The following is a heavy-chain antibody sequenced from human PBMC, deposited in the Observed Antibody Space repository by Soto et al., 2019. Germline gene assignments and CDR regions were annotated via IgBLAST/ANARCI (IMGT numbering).Heavy chain of an antibody. Sequence: SETLSLTCAVYGGSFSGYYWSWIRQPPGKGLEWIGEINHSGSTNYNPSLKSRVTISVDTSKNQFSLKLSSVTAADTAVYYCASRCSGGSCYSEDLYYFDYWGQGTLVTVSS. CDR2: INHSGST. D-gene: IGHD2-15*01. CDR1: GGSFSGYY. J-gene: IGHJ4*02. CDR3: ASRCSGGSCYSEDLYYFDY. V-gene: IGHV4-34*01.